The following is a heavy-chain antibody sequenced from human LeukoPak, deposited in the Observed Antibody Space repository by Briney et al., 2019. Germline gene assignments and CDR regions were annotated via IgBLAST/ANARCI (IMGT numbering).Heavy chain of an antibody. CDR3: ARSYCSSTSCYLYLDY. V-gene: IGHV1-69*13. CDR1: GGTFSSYA. D-gene: IGHD2-2*01. CDR2: IIPIFGTA. Sequence: SVKVSCKASGGTFSSYAISWVRQAPAQGLEWMGRIIPIFGTANYAQKFQGRVTITADESTSTAYMELSRLRSDDTAVYYCARSYCSSTSCYLYLDYWGQGTLVTVSS. J-gene: IGHJ4*02.